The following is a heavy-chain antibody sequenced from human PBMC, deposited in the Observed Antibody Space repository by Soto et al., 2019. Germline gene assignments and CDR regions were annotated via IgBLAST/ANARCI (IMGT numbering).Heavy chain of an antibody. V-gene: IGHV3-23*01. CDR1: GFTFSTYG. CDR3: VYLPGFWNNPWSDP. CDR2: ISGSGGSR. Sequence: PGGSLRLSCAASGFTFSTYGMSWVRQAPGKGLEWVSVISGSGGSREYADSVKGRFTISRDNSENTLYLQMNSLRVEDTAIYYCVYLPGFWNNPWSDPWGPGTLVIGSS. D-gene: IGHD3-3*01. J-gene: IGHJ5*02.